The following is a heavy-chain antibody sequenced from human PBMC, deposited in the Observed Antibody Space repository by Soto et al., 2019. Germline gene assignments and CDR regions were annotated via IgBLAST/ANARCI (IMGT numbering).Heavy chain of an antibody. CDR2: IYYSGST. CDR1: GGSISSSSYY. D-gene: IGHD6-19*01. Sequence: QLQLQESGPGLVKPSETLSLTCTVSGGSISSSSYYWGWIRQPPGKGLEWIGSIYYSGSTYYNPSRKSRVTISVDTSKNQFSLKLSSVTAADTAVYYCARQQWLVRYGTYYFDYWGQGTLVTVSS. CDR3: ARQQWLVRYGTYYFDY. V-gene: IGHV4-39*01. J-gene: IGHJ4*02.